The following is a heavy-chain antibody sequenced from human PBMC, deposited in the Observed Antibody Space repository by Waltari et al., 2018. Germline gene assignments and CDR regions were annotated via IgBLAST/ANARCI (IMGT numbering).Heavy chain of an antibody. CDR3: ARKSITIFGVVIRRAPYYFDY. CDR2: INHSGST. Sequence: QVQLQQWSAGLLKPSETLSLTCAVYGGSFSGYYWSWIRQPPGKGLEWIGEINHSGSTNYNPSLKSRVTISVDTSKNQFSLKLSSVTAADTAVYYCARKSITIFGVVIRRAPYYFDYWGQGTLVTVSS. J-gene: IGHJ4*02. D-gene: IGHD3-3*01. V-gene: IGHV4-34*01. CDR1: GGSFSGYY.